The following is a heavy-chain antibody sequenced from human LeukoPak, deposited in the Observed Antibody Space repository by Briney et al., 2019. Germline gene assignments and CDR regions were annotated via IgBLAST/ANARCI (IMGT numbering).Heavy chain of an antibody. J-gene: IGHJ5*02. D-gene: IGHD3-22*01. CDR3: AREKIGYYDGSGRGWFDP. CDR2: IYINGST. CDR1: GGSFSGYY. V-gene: IGHV4-4*07. Sequence: SETLSLTCAVYGGSFSGYYWSWIRQPAGKGLEWIGRIYINGSTNYNPSLKSRVTISVDTSKKQFSLKLSSVTAADTAVYYCAREKIGYYDGSGRGWFDPWGQGTLVTVSS.